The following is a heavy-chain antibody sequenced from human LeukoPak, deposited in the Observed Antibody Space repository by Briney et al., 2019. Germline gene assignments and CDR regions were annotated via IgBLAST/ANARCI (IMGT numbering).Heavy chain of an antibody. CDR2: INPNSGGT. V-gene: IGHV1-2*06. D-gene: IGHD3-22*01. CDR1: GYTFSGNY. J-gene: IGHJ4*02. Sequence: GASVKVSCKASGYTFSGNYMHWVRQAPGQGLEWMGRINPNSGGTNYVQKFQGRVTMTRDTPISTAYMELSRLRSDDTAVYYCARGDDSSGPTPDYWGQGTLVTVSS. CDR3: ARGDDSSGPTPDY.